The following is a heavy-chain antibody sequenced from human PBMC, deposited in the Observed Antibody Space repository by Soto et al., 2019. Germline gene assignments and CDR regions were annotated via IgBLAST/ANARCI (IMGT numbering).Heavy chain of an antibody. Sequence: SVKVSCKASGGTFSNYVINWVRQAPGQGLEWMGGIIPIFGTANYAQKFQGRVTITADKSTSTAYMELNSLTDADTAVYYCVRAWKGNSYGYFYWGQGTLVTVSS. CDR3: VRAWKGNSYGYFY. V-gene: IGHV1-69*06. D-gene: IGHD5-18*01. CDR2: IIPIFGTA. CDR1: GGTFSNYV. J-gene: IGHJ4*02.